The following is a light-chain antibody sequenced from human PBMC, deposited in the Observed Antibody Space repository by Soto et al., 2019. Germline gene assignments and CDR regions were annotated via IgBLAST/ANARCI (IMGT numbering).Light chain of an antibody. J-gene: IGLJ2*01. CDR2: EGS. CDR1: SSDVGSYSL. Sequence: QSVLTQPASVSGSPGQWITISCTGTSSDVGSYSLVSWYQQHPGKAPKLMIYEGSKRPSGVSNRFSGSKSAATASLTISGLQAEDEAHYYCCSYAGSSTLVFGGGTKLTVL. V-gene: IGLV2-23*01. CDR3: CSYAGSSTLV.